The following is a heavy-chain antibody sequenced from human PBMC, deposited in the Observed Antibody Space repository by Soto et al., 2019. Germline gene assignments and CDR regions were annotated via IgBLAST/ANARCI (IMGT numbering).Heavy chain of an antibody. CDR3: ARGNWGSYRSDAFDI. CDR2: ISSSSSYI. V-gene: IGHV3-21*01. D-gene: IGHD3-16*02. CDR1: GFTFSSYS. J-gene: IGHJ3*02. Sequence: EVQLVESGGGLVKPGGSLRLSCAASGFTFSSYSMNWVRQAPGKGLEWVSSISSSSSYIYYADSVKGRFTISRDNAKNSLYLQMNSLRAEDTAVYYFARGNWGSYRSDAFDIWGQGTMVTVSS.